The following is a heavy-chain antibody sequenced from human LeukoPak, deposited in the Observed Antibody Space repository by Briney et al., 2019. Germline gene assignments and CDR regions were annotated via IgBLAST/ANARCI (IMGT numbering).Heavy chain of an antibody. CDR3: AREKAMVRGVITWFDP. Sequence: ASVKVSCKASGYTFTGYYMHWVRQAPGQGLEWMGWINPNSGGTNYAQKFQGRVTMTRDTSTSTAYMELSRLRSDDTAVYYCAREKAMVRGVITWFDPWGQGTLVTVSS. CDR1: GYTFTGYY. CDR2: INPNSGGT. V-gene: IGHV1-2*02. D-gene: IGHD3-10*01. J-gene: IGHJ5*02.